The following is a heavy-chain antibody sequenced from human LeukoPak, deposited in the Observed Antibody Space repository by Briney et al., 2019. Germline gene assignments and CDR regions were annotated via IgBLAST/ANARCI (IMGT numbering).Heavy chain of an antibody. CDR3: LGYCSGGSCYSGGY. J-gene: IGHJ4*02. CDR2: ISGSGGST. Sequence: GGSLRLSCAASGFTFSSYAMSWVRQAPGKGLDWVSAISGSGGSTYYADSVKGRFTISRDNSKNTQSLQMNSLRAEDTAVYYCLGYCSGGSCYSGGYWGQGTLVTVSS. CDR1: GFTFSSYA. V-gene: IGHV3-23*01. D-gene: IGHD2-15*01.